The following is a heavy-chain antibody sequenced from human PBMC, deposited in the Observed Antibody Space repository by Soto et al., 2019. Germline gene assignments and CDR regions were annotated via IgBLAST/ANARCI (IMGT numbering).Heavy chain of an antibody. J-gene: IGHJ5*02. CDR3: ERGGYDILPGYPTNCFDP. D-gene: IGHD3-9*01. CDR2: INAYNGNT. Sequence: ASVKVSCKASGYTFTSYGISWVRQAPGQGLEWMGWINAYNGNTNYVQKLQGRVTMTTDTSTSTAYMELRSLRSDDTAVYYCERGGYDILPGYPTNCFDPWGKGTLVTVSS. V-gene: IGHV1-18*01. CDR1: GYTFTSYG.